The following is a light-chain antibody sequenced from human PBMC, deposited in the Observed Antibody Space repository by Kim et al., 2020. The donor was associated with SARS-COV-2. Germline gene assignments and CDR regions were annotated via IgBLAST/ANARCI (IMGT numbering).Light chain of an antibody. CDR1: XSVSSKY. V-gene: IGKV3-20*01. J-gene: IGKJ2*01. Sequence: EVVLTQSPGTLSLSPGXRATLAXRAXXSVSSKYLAWYQQKPGQAPRLLIFGASTRATGIPDRFSGSGSGTDFTLTITRLEPEDFAVYYCQXXGSSXRXTFGQGXXLXI. CDR2: GAS. CDR3: QXXGSSXRXT.